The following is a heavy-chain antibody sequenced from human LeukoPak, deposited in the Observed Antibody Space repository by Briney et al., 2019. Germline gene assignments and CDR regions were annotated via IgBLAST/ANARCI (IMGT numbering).Heavy chain of an antibody. CDR2: IYSGGST. V-gene: IGHV3-53*01. D-gene: IGHD1-26*01. CDR3: ARLAGGSYSDY. J-gene: IGHJ4*02. Sequence: GGSLRLSCAASGFTVSSNYMSWVRQAPGKGLEWVSVIYSGGSTYYADSVKGRFTISRDNSKNTLYLQMNSLRAEDTAVYYCARLAGGSYSDYWGQGTLVTVSS. CDR1: GFTVSSNY.